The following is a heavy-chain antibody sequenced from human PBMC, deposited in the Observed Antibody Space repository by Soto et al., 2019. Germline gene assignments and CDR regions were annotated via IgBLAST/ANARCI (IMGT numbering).Heavy chain of an antibody. CDR2: ISYDGSNK. D-gene: IGHD3-10*01. CDR3: AREKGFGELGSAGYYGMDV. Sequence: PGWSLRLACASSVFTFISYAMQWVRQAPGKGLEWVAVISYDGSNKYYADSVKGRFTISRDNSKNTLYLQMNSLRAEDTAVYYCAREKGFGELGSAGYYGMDVWGQGTTVTVSS. J-gene: IGHJ6*02. V-gene: IGHV3-30-3*01. CDR1: VFTFISYA.